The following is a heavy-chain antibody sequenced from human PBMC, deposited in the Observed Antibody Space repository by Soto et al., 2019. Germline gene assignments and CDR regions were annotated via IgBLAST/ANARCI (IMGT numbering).Heavy chain of an antibody. D-gene: IGHD3-10*02. CDR2: TKHKGSSYAT. CDR3: VAYLSYYVL. Sequence: EVQLVESGGGLVQPGGSLRLSCAVSGFTLSDHFMDWVRQAPGKGLEGVGRTKHKGSSYATEYAASVKGRFTISRDDSYNSLYLQMSNLRTEDTAVYYCVAYLSYYVLWGEGTLVTVSS. J-gene: IGHJ4*02. V-gene: IGHV3-72*01. CDR1: GFTLSDHF.